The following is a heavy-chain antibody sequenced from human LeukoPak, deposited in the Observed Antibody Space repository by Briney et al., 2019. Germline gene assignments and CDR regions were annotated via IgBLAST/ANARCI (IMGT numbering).Heavy chain of an antibody. Sequence: GGSLRLSCAASGFTFSDYYMNWIRQAPGKGLEWVSYISSSGTTIYYADSVKGRFTMSRDNTKNSLYLQMNSLRAEDTAVYHCARAPRLMDVWGQGTTVTVSS. CDR2: ISSSGTTI. CDR3: ARAPRLMDV. D-gene: IGHD4-11*01. CDR1: GFTFSDYY. J-gene: IGHJ6*02. V-gene: IGHV3-11*01.